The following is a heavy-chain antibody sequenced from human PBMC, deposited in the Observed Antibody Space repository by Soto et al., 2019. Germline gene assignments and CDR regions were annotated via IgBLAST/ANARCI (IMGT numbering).Heavy chain of an antibody. D-gene: IGHD6-6*01. CDR3: SRTDRRSSLAARFNWFDP. CDR1: GYTFTSYD. Sequence: QVQLVQSGAEVKKPGASVKVSCKASGYTFTSYDINWVRQATGQGLEWMGWMNPNSGNTGYAQKLHGRVTRTRNTSISTAYMELSSLRSEDTAVYYCSRTDRRSSLAARFNWFDPWGQGTLVTVSS. J-gene: IGHJ5*02. CDR2: MNPNSGNT. V-gene: IGHV1-8*01.